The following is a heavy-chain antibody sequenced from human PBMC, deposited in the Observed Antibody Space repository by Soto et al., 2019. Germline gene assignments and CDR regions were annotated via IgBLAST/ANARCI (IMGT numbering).Heavy chain of an antibody. CDR3: ARRTSFLGAFDY. D-gene: IGHD3-16*02. V-gene: IGHV3-23*01. J-gene: IGHJ4*02. CDR2: VAAGGGHT. CDR1: GFSFDKYA. Sequence: GGSLRLSCVASGFSFDKYAMAWVRQAPGKGLEWVSHVAAGGGHTYYAESVKGRFTISRDNSKNTLFLQISTLRADDTAIYFCARRTSFLGAFDYWGQGVLVTVSS.